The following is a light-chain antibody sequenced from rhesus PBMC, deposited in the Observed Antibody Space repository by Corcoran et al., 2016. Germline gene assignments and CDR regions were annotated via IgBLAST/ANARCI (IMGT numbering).Light chain of an antibody. J-gene: IGKJ4*01. Sequence: ETVVTQSPATMSLSPGERATLSCRASQSIGTYLAWYQQKPGQAPRPLIYGASYRATGVPDRFSGSGSGTDFTLTISSLEAEDVGVYYCHQSSNSLTFGGGTKVDLK. V-gene: IGKV3-24*04. CDR3: HQSSNSLT. CDR1: QSIGTY. CDR2: GAS.